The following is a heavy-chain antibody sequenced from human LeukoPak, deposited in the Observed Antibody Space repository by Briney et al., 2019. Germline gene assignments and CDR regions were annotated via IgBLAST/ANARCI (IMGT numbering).Heavy chain of an antibody. D-gene: IGHD6-13*01. CDR1: RFTFTNYA. CDR3: AKLRSGTIAAGNY. CDR2: ISGSGDST. Sequence: GGSLRLSCAASRFTFTNYAMSWVRQAPGKGLDWVSAISGSGDSTYYADSVKGRFTISRDDSKDTLYLQMDSLSAEDTAVYYCAKLRSGTIAAGNYWGQGTLVTVSS. V-gene: IGHV3-23*01. J-gene: IGHJ4*02.